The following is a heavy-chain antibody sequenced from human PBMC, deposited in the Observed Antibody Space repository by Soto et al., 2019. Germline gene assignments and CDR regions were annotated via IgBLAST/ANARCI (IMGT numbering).Heavy chain of an antibody. J-gene: IGHJ6*02. CDR1: GGSISSYY. CDR2: IYYSGST. D-gene: IGHD1-1*01. V-gene: IGHV4-59*01. Sequence: SETLSLTCTVSGGSISSYYWSWIRQPPGKGLEWIGYIYYSGSTNYNPSLKSRVTISVDTSKNQFSLKLSFVTAADTAVYYCARDNRSSWYYYGMDVWGPGTTVTAP. CDR3: ARDNRSSWYYYGMDV.